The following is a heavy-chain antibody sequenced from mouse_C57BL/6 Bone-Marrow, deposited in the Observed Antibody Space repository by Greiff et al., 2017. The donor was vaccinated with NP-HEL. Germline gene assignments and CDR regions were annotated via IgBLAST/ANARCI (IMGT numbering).Heavy chain of an antibody. V-gene: IGHV1-82*01. CDR1: GYAFRSSW. J-gene: IGHJ2*01. CDR2: IYPGDGNT. CDR3: ARCPPLTTVEATDY. D-gene: IGHD1-1*01. Sequence: QVQLQQSGPELVKPGASVKISCKASGYAFRSSWMNWVKQRPGKGLEWIGRIYPGDGNTNYNGKFKGKATLTADKSSSTAYMQLSSLTSEDSAVYFCARCPPLTTVEATDYWGEGTTLTFSS.